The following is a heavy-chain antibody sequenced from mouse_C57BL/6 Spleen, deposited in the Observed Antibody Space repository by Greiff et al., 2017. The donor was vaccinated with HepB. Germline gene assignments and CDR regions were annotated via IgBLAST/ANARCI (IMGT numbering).Heavy chain of an antibody. J-gene: IGHJ3*01. D-gene: IGHD1-1*01. CDR2: IYPGSGST. Sequence: QVQLQQPGAELVKPGASVKMSCKASGYTFTSYWITWVKQRPGQGLEWIGDIYPGSGSTNYNEKLKSKVTLTVDTSSSTAYMQLSSLTSEDAAVYYCAREDYGSSDWFAYWGQGTLVTVSA. CDR3: AREDYGSSDWFAY. V-gene: IGHV1-55*01. CDR1: GYTFTSYW.